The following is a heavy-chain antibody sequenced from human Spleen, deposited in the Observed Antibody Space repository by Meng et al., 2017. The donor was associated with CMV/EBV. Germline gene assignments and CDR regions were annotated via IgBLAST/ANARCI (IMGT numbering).Heavy chain of an antibody. D-gene: IGHD6-6*01. J-gene: IGHJ5*02. V-gene: IGHV4-31*03. CDR2: IYYSGST. CDR1: GGSSSSGGYS. CDR3: AREGSSNWFDP. Sequence: CTVSGGSSSSGGYSWSWIRQHPGKGLEWIGYIYYSGSTYYNPSLKSRVTISVDTSKNQFSLNLSSVTAADTAVYYCAREGSSNWFDPWGQGTLVTVSS.